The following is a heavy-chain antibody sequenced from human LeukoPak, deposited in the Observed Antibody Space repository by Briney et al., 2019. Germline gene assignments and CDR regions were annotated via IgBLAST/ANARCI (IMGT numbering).Heavy chain of an antibody. J-gene: IGHJ3*02. CDR1: GFTFSSYS. D-gene: IGHD3-9*01. V-gene: IGHV3-21*01. CDR2: ISSSSSYI. CDR3: ARDLLDYDILTGYYDNDAFDI. Sequence: GGSLRLSCAASGFTFSSYSMNWVRQAPGKGLEWVSSISSSSSYIYYADSVKGRFTISRDNAKNSLYPQMNSLRAEDTAVYYCARDLLDYDILTGYYDNDAFDIWGQGTMVTVSS.